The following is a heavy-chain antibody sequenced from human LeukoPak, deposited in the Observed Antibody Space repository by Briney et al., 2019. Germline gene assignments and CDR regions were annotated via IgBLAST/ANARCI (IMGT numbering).Heavy chain of an antibody. Sequence: PGGSLRLSCAASGFAFSSYSMNWVRQAPGKELEWVSSISSSSSYIYYADSVKGRFTISRDNAKNSLYLQMNSLRAEDTAVYYCARDCGGDCYHDYWGQGTLVTVSS. V-gene: IGHV3-21*01. CDR1: GFAFSSYS. CDR2: ISSSSSYI. J-gene: IGHJ4*02. D-gene: IGHD2-21*02. CDR3: ARDCGGDCYHDY.